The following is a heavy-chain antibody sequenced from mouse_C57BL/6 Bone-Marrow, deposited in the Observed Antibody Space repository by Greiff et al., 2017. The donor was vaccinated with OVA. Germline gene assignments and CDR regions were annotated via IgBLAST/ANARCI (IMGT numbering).Heavy chain of an antibody. V-gene: IGHV1-19*01. J-gene: IGHJ4*01. D-gene: IGHD1-1*01. CDR2: INPYNGGT. Sequence: VQLKQSGPVLVKPGASVKMSCKASGYTFTDYYMNWVKQSHGKSLEWIGVINPYNGGTSYNQKFKGKATLTVDKSSSTAYMELNSLTSEDSAVYYCSPYGSLYAMDYWGQGTSVTVSS. CDR3: SPYGSLYAMDY. CDR1: GYTFTDYY.